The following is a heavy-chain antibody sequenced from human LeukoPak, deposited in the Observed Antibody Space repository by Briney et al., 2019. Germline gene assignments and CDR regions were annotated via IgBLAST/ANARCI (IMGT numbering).Heavy chain of an antibody. CDR1: GGSISSYY. CDR2: IYYSGST. D-gene: IGHD6-13*01. CDR3: ARGIAAAADY. Sequence: SETLSLTCTVSGGSISSYYWSWIRQPPGKGLEWIGYIYYSGSTNYNPSLKSRVTISVDTSKNQFSLKLSSVTAADTAVHYCARGIAAAADYWGQGTLVTVSS. V-gene: IGHV4-59*08. J-gene: IGHJ4*02.